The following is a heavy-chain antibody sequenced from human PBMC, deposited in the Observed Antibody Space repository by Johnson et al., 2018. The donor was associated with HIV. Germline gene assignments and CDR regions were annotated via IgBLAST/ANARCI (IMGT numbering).Heavy chain of an antibody. V-gene: IGHV3-13*01. CDR1: GFAFNRYA. CDR2: IGTAGDT. CDR3: AKDLFTEREDDAFDI. D-gene: IGHD1-26*01. J-gene: IGHJ3*02. Sequence: VQLVESGGGLVQPGGSLRLSCTASGFAFNRYAMTWVRQATGKGLEWVSGIGTAGDTYYADSLKGRFTISREDAKNSLYLQMNSLRAEDTAVYYCAKDLFTEREDDAFDIWGQGTMVTVSS.